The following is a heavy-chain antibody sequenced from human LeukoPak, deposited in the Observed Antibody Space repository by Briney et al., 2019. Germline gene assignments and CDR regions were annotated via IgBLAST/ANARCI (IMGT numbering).Heavy chain of an antibody. CDR2: IYPGDSDT. V-gene: IGHV5-51*01. Sequence: GGSLQISSNGSCYSFTSYWIGWGRQQPGKGVEGRGIIYPGDSDTRYSPSFQGRVTISADKSISTAYLQWSSLKASDTAMYYCARNGSPTFDYWGQGTLVTVSS. CDR1: CYSFTSYW. D-gene: IGHD3-10*01. CDR3: ARNGSPTFDY. J-gene: IGHJ4*02.